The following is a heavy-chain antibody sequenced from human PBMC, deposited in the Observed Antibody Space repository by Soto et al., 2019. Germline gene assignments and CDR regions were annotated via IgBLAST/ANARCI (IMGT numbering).Heavy chain of an antibody. D-gene: IGHD2-15*01. CDR1: GFTFSSYV. CDR2: ISYDGNNK. V-gene: IGHV3-30-3*01. CDR3: ARAGCDGGRCYALVGLRYGMDV. J-gene: IGHJ6*02. Sequence: QVQLVESGGGVAQPGRSLRLSCAASGFTFSSYVMHWVRQAPGKGLEWVAVISYDGNNKYYADSVKGRFNISRDNSKNTLYLQMNSLRAEDTAVYYCARAGCDGGRCYALVGLRYGMDVWGQGTTVTVSS.